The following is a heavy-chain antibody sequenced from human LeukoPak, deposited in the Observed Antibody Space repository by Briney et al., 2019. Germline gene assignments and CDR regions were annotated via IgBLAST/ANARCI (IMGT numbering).Heavy chain of an antibody. V-gene: IGHV4-39*01. CDR3: ARTSYGSGEDFDY. Sequence: PSETLSLTCTVSGGSTSSSSYCWGWIRQPPGKGLEWIGSIYYSGSTYYNPSLKSRVTISVDTSKNQFSLKLSSVTAADTAVYYCARTSYGSGEDFDYWGQGTLVTVSS. D-gene: IGHD3-10*01. CDR1: GGSTSSSSYC. CDR2: IYYSGST. J-gene: IGHJ4*02.